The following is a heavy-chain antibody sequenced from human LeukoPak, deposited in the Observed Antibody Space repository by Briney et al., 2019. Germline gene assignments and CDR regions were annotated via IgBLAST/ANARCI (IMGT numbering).Heavy chain of an antibody. CDR1: GYTFTSYY. J-gene: IGHJ6*02. CDR2: INPSGGST. Sequence: GASVKVSCKASGYTFTSYYMHWVRQAPGQGLEWMGIINPSGGSTSYAQKFQGRVTMTRDTSTSTVYMELSSLRSEDTAVYYCARDIGYCSSTSCFYGTDVWGQGTTVTVSS. CDR3: ARDIGYCSSTSCFYGTDV. D-gene: IGHD2-2*03. V-gene: IGHV1-46*01.